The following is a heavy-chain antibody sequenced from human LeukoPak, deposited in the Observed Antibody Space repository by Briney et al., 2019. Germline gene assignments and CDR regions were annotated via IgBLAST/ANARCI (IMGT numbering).Heavy chain of an antibody. D-gene: IGHD5-24*01. Sequence: PGGSLRLSCAASGFTFSSYEMNWVRQAPGKGLEWVSYISSSSSYTNYADSVKGRFTISRDNAKNSLYLQMNSLRAEDTAVYYCARVRDGYNFGGQGTLVTVSS. CDR3: ARVRDGYNF. J-gene: IGHJ4*02. V-gene: IGHV3-48*03. CDR1: GFTFSSYE. CDR2: ISSSSSYT.